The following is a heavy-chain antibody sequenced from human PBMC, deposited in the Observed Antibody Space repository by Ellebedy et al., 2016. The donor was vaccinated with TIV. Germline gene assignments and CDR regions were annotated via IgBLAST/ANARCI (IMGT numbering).Heavy chain of an antibody. D-gene: IGHD2-15*01. CDR2: ISSSSSTI. Sequence: GESLKISCAASGFTFSSYSMNWVRQAPGKGLEWVSYISSSSSTIYYADSVKGRFTISRDNAKNSLYLQMNSLRAEDTAVYYCAKDGGELDVVVVGATPTGTADFDYWGQGTLVTVSS. CDR1: GFTFSSYS. CDR3: AKDGGELDVVVVGATPTGTADFDY. V-gene: IGHV3-48*01. J-gene: IGHJ4*02.